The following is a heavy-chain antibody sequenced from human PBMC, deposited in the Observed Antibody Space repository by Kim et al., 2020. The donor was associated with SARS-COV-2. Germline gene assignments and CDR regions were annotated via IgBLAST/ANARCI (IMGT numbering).Heavy chain of an antibody. Sequence: GGSLRLSCAASGFIFTHYYMTWVRQAPGKGLEWVANINKDGTAQYYEDSMQGRFTISRDNAKNSLFLQMDSLSVEDTAFYYCVRDSGRRVSGDWHSCFDLWGQGALVTVSS. CDR3: VRDSGRRVSGDWHSCFDL. CDR2: INKDGTAQ. CDR1: GFIFTHYY. D-gene: IGHD2-21*02. V-gene: IGHV3-7*01. J-gene: IGHJ4*02.